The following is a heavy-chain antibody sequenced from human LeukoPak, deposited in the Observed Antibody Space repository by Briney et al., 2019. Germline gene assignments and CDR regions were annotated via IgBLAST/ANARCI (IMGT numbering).Heavy chain of an antibody. J-gene: IGHJ4*02. CDR2: IYYSGST. Sequence: SETLSLTCTVSGGSISSYYWSWIRQPPGKGLEWIGYIYYSGSTNYNPSLKSRVTISEDTSKNQFSLRLTSVTAADTAVYYCARGGEGYFYGSASQDYWGQGTLVTVSS. CDR3: ARGGEGYFYGSASQDY. CDR1: GGSISSYY. D-gene: IGHD3-10*01. V-gene: IGHV4-59*12.